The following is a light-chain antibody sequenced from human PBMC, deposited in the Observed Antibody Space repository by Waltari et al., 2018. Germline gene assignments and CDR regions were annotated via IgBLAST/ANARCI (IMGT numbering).Light chain of an antibody. J-gene: IGLJ3*02. Sequence: QSVLSQPPSASGTPGQRATISCSGSSSHIGNNSVYWYQQRPGPTPKLLIYSNNQRPSGVPDRFSGSKSGTSASLAINGLRSEDEADYYCATWDVSLRMVFGGGTELTVL. CDR2: SNN. CDR3: ATWDVSLRMV. CDR1: SSHIGNNS. V-gene: IGLV1-47*01.